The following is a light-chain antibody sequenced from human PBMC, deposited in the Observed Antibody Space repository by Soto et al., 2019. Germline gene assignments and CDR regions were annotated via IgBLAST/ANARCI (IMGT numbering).Light chain of an antibody. Sequence: EIVMTQSPATLSVSPGERATLSCRASERFSSNLAWYQQQPGQAPRLLIYGASTRAPGIPARISGSGSGTEFTLTISSLQSEDFAVYYCQQYNKWRTFGQGAKVDIK. CDR3: QQYNKWRT. CDR1: ERFSSN. V-gene: IGKV3-15*01. J-gene: IGKJ1*01. CDR2: GAS.